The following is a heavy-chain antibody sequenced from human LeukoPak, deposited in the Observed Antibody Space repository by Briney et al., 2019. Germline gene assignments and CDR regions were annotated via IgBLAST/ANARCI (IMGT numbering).Heavy chain of an antibody. CDR2: ISGSGGDK. CDR3: AKEAPGYDGPVGDY. CDR1: GFTFSNYA. Sequence: GGSLRLSCAASGFTFSNYAMNWVRQAPGKGLEWVSAISGSGGDKYYADSVKGRFTISRDNSKNTLYLQMNSLRAEDTAVYYCAKEAPGYDGPVGDYWGQGTLVTVSS. J-gene: IGHJ4*02. V-gene: IGHV3-23*01. D-gene: IGHD5-12*01.